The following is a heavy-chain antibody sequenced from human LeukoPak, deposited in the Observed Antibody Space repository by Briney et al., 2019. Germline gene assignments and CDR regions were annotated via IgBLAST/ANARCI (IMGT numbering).Heavy chain of an antibody. D-gene: IGHD1-1*01. V-gene: IGHV4-59*01. CDR3: ARGGPTTWGFDP. Sequence: PSETLSLTCTAYGGSISSYYWSWIRQPPGKGLEWIGYIYYSGSTNYNPSLKSRVTISVDTSKRQFSLKMTSVTAADTAVYYCARGGPTTWGFDPWGQVTLVTVSS. CDR1: GGSISSYY. J-gene: IGHJ5*02. CDR2: IYYSGST.